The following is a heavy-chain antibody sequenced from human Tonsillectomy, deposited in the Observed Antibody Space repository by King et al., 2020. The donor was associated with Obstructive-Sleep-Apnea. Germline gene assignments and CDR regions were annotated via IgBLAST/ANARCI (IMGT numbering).Heavy chain of an antibody. Sequence: VQLVESGGGLVQPGGSLRLSCAASGFKFSSYALTWVRQAPGKGLEWVSAISGSGGSTYYADSVKGRFTISRDNSKNTLYLQMNSLRAEDTAVYYCAKDQVHGYRYGYYYYGMDVWGQGTTVTVSS. CDR2: ISGSGGST. J-gene: IGHJ6*02. CDR3: AKDQVHGYRYGYYYYGMDV. V-gene: IGHV3-23*04. D-gene: IGHD5-18*01. CDR1: GFKFSSYA.